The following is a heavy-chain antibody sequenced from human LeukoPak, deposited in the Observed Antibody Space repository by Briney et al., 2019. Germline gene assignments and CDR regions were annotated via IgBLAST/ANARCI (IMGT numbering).Heavy chain of an antibody. CDR3: ARGVSGRFNVPLRTHYFDY. CDR1: GYTFTSYD. Sequence: GASVKVSCKASGYTFTSYDINWVRQATGQGLEWMGWMNPNSGNTGYAQKFQGRVTMTRNTSISTAYMELSSLRSEDTAVYYCARGVSGRFNVPLRTHYFDYWGQGTLVTVSS. D-gene: IGHD1-26*01. V-gene: IGHV1-8*01. J-gene: IGHJ4*02. CDR2: MNPNSGNT.